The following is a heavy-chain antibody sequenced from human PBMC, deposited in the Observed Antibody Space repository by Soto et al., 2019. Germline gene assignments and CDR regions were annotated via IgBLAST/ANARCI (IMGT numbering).Heavy chain of an antibody. D-gene: IGHD3-22*01. CDR1: GFAFNDYA. V-gene: IGHV3-30*03. J-gene: IGHJ4*02. CDR3: SRGTYYPQSSGLHADY. CDR2: ISSDGHHQ. Sequence: QVQLVESGGGEVQPGGSLRVSCATSGFAFNDYAMYWFRQAPGQGLEWVAMISSDGHHQFYVDNLRGRFTVSRDNSKNTLFLQMNSLRPEDTAVYYCSRGTYYPQSSGLHADYWGPGTVVTVSS.